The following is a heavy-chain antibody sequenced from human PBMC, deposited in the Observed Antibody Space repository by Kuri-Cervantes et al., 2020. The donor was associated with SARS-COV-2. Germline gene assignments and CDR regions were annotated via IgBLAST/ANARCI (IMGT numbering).Heavy chain of an antibody. CDR1: GGSISSYY. CDR3: ARVSWMQLWHRYFDN. Sequence: SETLSLTCTVSGGSISSYYWSWIRQPAGKGLEWIRRIYTTGSTNYSPSLKSRVSISIDKSKNQFSLKLSSVTAADTAVYYCARVSWMQLWHRYFDNWGQGTLVTVSS. J-gene: IGHJ4*02. D-gene: IGHD5-18*01. CDR2: IYTTGST. V-gene: IGHV4-4*07.